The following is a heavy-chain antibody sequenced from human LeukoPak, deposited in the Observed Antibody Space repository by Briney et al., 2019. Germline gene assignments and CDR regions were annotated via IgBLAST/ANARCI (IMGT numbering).Heavy chain of an antibody. J-gene: IGHJ4*02. CDR3: AKVRDILTGYYRSHDFDY. V-gene: IGHV3-23*01. CDR2: ISGSGGST. CDR1: GFTVSSNY. D-gene: IGHD3-9*01. Sequence: GGSLRLSCAASGFTVSSNYMSWVRQAPGKGLEWVSAISGSGGSTYYADSVKGRFTISRDNSKNTLYLQMNSLRAEDTAVYYCAKVRDILTGYYRSHDFDYWGQGTLVTVSS.